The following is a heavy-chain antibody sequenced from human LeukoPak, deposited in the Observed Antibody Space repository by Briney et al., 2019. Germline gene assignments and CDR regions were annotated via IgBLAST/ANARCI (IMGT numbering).Heavy chain of an antibody. V-gene: IGHV1-8*03. CDR1: GYTFTRYD. CDR3: ARGPVVVPAAIRYYYYYMDV. D-gene: IGHD2-2*02. CDR2: MNPKRGNT. Sequence: ASVKVSCKASGYTFTRYDINWVGQATGQGGEWMGWMNPKRGNTGYAQKFQGRVNIIRNTYIRKDYMELRRLRDEDTAVYYCARGPVVVPAAIRYYYYYMDVWGKGTTVTVSS. J-gene: IGHJ6*03.